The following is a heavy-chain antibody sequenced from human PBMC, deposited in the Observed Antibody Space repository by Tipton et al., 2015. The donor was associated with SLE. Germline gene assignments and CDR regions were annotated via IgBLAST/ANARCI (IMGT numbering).Heavy chain of an antibody. J-gene: IGHJ5*02. CDR1: GYSISSGYY. CDR3: ARVDDFPTTWRFDP. D-gene: IGHD5/OR15-5a*01. CDR2: IYHSGST. Sequence: TLSLTCAVSGYSISSGYYWGWCRQPPGKGLEWVGRIYHSGSTYYNPSLQSRVTISVDTSKNQFSLKLSSVTAADTAVYYCARVDDFPTTWRFDPWGQGTLVTVSS. V-gene: IGHV4-38-2*01.